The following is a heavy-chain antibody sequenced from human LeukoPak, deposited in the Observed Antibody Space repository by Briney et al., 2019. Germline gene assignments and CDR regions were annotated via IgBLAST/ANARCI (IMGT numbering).Heavy chain of an antibody. CDR2: ISAYNGNT. V-gene: IGHV1-18*01. J-gene: IGHJ3*02. Sequence: ASVKVSCKASGYTFTSYGISWVRQAPGQGLEWMGWISAYNGNTNYAQKLQGRVTMTTDTSTSTAYMELRSLRSDDTAVYCCARDFRVIAAAGRCAFDIWGPGTMVTVSS. D-gene: IGHD6-13*01. CDR3: ARDFRVIAAAGRCAFDI. CDR1: GYTFTSYG.